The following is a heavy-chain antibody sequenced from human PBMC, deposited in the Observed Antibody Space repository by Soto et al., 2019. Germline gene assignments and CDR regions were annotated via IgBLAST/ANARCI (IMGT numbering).Heavy chain of an antibody. D-gene: IGHD3-10*01. V-gene: IGHV3-21*01. J-gene: IGHJ4*02. CDR3: ARDQSYYGSGSYYPFDY. CDR1: GFTFSSSS. CDR2: ISGTSDYI. Sequence: EVQLVESGGGLVKPGGSLRLSCAGSGFTFSSSSMNWVRQSPGKELEWVSSISGTSDYIYYADSVKGRFTISRDNAKNSLYLQMNSLRVEDTAVYHCARDQSYYGSGSYYPFDYWGQGTLVTVS.